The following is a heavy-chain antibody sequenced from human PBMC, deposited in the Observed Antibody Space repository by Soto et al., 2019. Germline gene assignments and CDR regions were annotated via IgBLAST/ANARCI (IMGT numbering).Heavy chain of an antibody. CDR1: GFTFSSYG. J-gene: IGHJ6*02. V-gene: IGHV3-33*01. CDR2: IWYDGSNK. Sequence: GGSLRLSCAASGFTFSSYGMHWVRQAPGKGLEWVAVIWYDGSNKYYADSVKGRFTISRDNSKNTLYLQMNSLRAEDTAVYYCARAIYGSGSYYNGPYYYYGMDVWGQGTTVTVSS. D-gene: IGHD3-10*01. CDR3: ARAIYGSGSYYNGPYYYYGMDV.